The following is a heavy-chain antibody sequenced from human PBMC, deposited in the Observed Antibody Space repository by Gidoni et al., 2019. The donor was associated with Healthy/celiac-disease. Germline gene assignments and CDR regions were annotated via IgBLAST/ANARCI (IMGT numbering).Heavy chain of an antibody. V-gene: IGHV3-74*01. CDR2: INSDGSST. J-gene: IGHJ5*02. Sequence: EVQLVESGGGLVQPGGSLRLSCAASGFTFSRYWMHWVRQAPGKGLVWVSRINSDGSSTSYADSVKGRFTSSRDNAKNTLYLQMNSLRAEDTAVYYCARDRGRVGAIPKNWFDPWGQGTLVTVSS. CDR1: GFTFSRYW. CDR3: ARDRGRVGAIPKNWFDP. D-gene: IGHD1-26*01.